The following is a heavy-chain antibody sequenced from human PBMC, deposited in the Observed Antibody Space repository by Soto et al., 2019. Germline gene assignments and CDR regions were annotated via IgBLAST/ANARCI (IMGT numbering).Heavy chain of an antibody. D-gene: IGHD4-17*01. CDR1: GFTFSSYA. Sequence: GGSLRLSCAASGFTFSSYAMSWVRQAPGKGLEWVSAISGSGGSTYYADSVKGRFTISRDNSKNTLYLQMNSLRAEDTAVYYSAKAPSTVGDPGAAFDIWGQGTMVTVSS. V-gene: IGHV3-23*01. J-gene: IGHJ3*02. CDR3: AKAPSTVGDPGAAFDI. CDR2: ISGSGGST.